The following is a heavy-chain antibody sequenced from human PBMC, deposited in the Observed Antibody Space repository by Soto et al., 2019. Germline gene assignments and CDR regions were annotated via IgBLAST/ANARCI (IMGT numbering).Heavy chain of an antibody. Sequence: PXGILALTCTVSGASVSSYYGSWIRQPAGKGLEWIGRLYTSGSTNYNPSLKSRVTMSVDTSKNQFSLKLSSVTAADTAVYYCARDGITLVRGVIKGRFDYWGQGTLVTV. J-gene: IGHJ4*02. CDR1: GASVSSYY. CDR3: ARDGITLVRGVIKGRFDY. D-gene: IGHD3-10*01. V-gene: IGHV4-4*07. CDR2: LYTSGST.